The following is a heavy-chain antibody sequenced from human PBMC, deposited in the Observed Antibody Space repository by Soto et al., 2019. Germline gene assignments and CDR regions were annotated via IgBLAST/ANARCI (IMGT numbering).Heavy chain of an antibody. J-gene: IGHJ4*02. Sequence: GGSLRLSCAASGFTFSSYAMSWVRQAPGKGLEWVSAISGSGGSTYYADSVKGRFTISRDNSKNTLYLQMNSLRAEDTAVYYCAKATTYYYDSSGVPLDYWGQGTLVTVSS. CDR3: AKATTYYYDSSGVPLDY. CDR1: GFTFSSYA. CDR2: ISGSGGST. D-gene: IGHD3-22*01. V-gene: IGHV3-23*01.